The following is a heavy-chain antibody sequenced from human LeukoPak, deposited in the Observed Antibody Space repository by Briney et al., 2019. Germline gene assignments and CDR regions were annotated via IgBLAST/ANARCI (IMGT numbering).Heavy chain of an antibody. D-gene: IGHD3-10*01. CDR2: INPNSGGT. CDR3: ARLGSGSYSWFDP. Sequence: GASVKVSCKASGYTFTGYYMHWVRQAPGQGLEWMGWINPNSGGTNYAQKFQGRVTMTRDTSISTAYMELSRLRSDDTAVYYCARLGSGSYSWFDPWGQGTLVTVSS. J-gene: IGHJ5*02. CDR1: GYTFTGYY. V-gene: IGHV1-2*02.